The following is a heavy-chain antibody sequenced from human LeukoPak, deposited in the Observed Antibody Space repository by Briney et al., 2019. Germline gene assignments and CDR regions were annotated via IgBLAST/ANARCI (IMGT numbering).Heavy chain of an antibody. J-gene: IGHJ4*02. CDR2: ISGSGGST. V-gene: IGHV3-23*01. CDR3: AKDAGYIVTPYYEDY. D-gene: IGHD3-16*01. CDR1: GFTFSSYA. Sequence: PGGSLRLPCAASGFTFSSYAMSWVRQAPGKGLEWVSAISGSGGSTYYADSVKGRFTISRDNSKNTLYLQMNSLRAEDTAVYYCAKDAGYIVTPYYEDYWGQGTLVTVSS.